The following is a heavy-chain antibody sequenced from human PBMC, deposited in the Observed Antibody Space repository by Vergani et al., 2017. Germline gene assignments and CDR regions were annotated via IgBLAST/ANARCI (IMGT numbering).Heavy chain of an antibody. CDR3: ARGGYCSRTSCTIGDAFDI. Sequence: EVQLVQSGAEVKKPGESLKISCKGSGYSFTSYWIGWVRQMPGKGLEWMGIIYPGDSDTRYSPSFQGQVTISADKSISTAYLQWSSLKASDTAMYYCARGGYCSRTSCTIGDAFDIWGQGTMVTVSS. CDR1: GYSFTSYW. J-gene: IGHJ3*02. CDR2: IYPGDSDT. V-gene: IGHV5-51*01. D-gene: IGHD2-2*01.